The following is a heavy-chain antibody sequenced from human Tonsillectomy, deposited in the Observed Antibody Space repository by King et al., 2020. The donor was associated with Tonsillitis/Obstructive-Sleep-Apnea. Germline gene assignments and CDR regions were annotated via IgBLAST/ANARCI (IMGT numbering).Heavy chain of an antibody. J-gene: IGHJ4*02. CDR1: GGSISSSSYY. V-gene: IGHV4-39*01. D-gene: IGHD5-18*01. CDR2: IYYSGST. CDR3: ARTSGYSYGDYFDY. Sequence: LQLQESGPGLVKPSETLSLTCTVSGGSISSSSYYWGWIRQPPGKGLEWIGSIYYSGSTYYNPSLKSRVTISVDTSKNQFSLKLSSVTAADTAVYYCARTSGYSYGDYFDYWGQGTLVTVSS.